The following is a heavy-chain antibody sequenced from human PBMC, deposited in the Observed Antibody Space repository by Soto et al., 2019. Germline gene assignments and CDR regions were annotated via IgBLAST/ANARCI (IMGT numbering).Heavy chain of an antibody. Sequence: QVQLVQSGGEVKKPGASVKVSCKASGYTFTSYGISWVRQAPGQGLEWMGRISAYNGNTNYAQKLQGRVTRTTDTSRSTGYLELRSLRSDDTAVDSCARVVGALGPWFDPWGQGTLVTVSS. D-gene: IGHD1-26*01. CDR1: GYTFTSYG. CDR2: ISAYNGNT. CDR3: ARVVGALGPWFDP. V-gene: IGHV1-18*01. J-gene: IGHJ5*02.